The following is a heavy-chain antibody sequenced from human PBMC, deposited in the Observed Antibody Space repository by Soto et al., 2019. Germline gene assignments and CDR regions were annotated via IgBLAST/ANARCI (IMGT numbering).Heavy chain of an antibody. J-gene: IGHJ6*02. V-gene: IGHV3-30-3*01. CDR2: ISYDGSNK. D-gene: IGHD1-26*01. CDR1: GFTFSSYA. CDR3: AIGENIVGAQLLGGGYGMDV. Sequence: GGSLRLSCAASGFTFSSYAMHWVRQAPGKGLEWVAVISYDGSNKYYADFVKGRFTISRDNSKNTLYLQMNSLRAEDTAVYYCAIGENIVGAQLLGGGYGMDVWGQGTTVTVSS.